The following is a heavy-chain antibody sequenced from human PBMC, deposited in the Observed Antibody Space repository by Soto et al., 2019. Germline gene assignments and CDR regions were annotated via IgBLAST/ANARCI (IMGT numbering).Heavy chain of an antibody. CDR3: YGTGYDILTRYYTSFDY. Sequence: SETLSLTCTVSGGSISSSSYYWGWIRQPPGRGLEWIGSIYYSGSTYYNPSLKSRVTISVDTSKNQFSLKLSSVTAADTAVYYFYGTGYDILTRYYTSFDYWGPGTQVTVSS. D-gene: IGHD3-9*01. J-gene: IGHJ4*02. CDR2: IYYSGST. CDR1: GGSISSSSYY. V-gene: IGHV4-39*01.